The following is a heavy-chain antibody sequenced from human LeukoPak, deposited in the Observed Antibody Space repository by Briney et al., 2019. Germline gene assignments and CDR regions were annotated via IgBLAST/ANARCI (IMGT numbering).Heavy chain of an antibody. V-gene: IGHV1-46*01. CDR1: GYTFTSYY. Sequence: GASVKVSCKASGYTFTSYYMHWVRQAPGQGLEWMGIINPSGGSTSYAQKFQGRVTMTRDMSTSTVYMELSSLRSEDTAVYYCAKDRYLWFGEFLGYFDYWGQGTLVTVSS. D-gene: IGHD3-10*01. CDR3: AKDRYLWFGEFLGYFDY. J-gene: IGHJ4*02. CDR2: INPSGGST.